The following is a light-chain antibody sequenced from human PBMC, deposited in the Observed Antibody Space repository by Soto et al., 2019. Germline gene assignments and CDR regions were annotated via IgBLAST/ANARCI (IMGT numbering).Light chain of an antibody. CDR3: AAWDDSLNGRI. V-gene: IGLV1-44*01. CDR1: SSNIGSNT. J-gene: IGLJ2*01. CDR2: SNN. Sequence: QSVLTQPPSASGTPGQRVTISCSGSSSNIGSNTVNWYLQLPGTAPKLLIYSNNQRPSGVPDRFSGSKSGTSASLAISGLQYEDEADYYCAAWDDSLNGRIFGGGTKVTVL.